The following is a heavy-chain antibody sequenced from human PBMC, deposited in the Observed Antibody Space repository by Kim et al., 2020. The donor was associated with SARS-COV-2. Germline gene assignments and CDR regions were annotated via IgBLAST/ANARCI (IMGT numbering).Heavy chain of an antibody. J-gene: IGHJ6*02. CDR2: IRSKANSYAT. V-gene: IGHV3-73*01. D-gene: IGHD3-10*01. CDR1: GFTFSGSA. Sequence: GGSLRLSCAASGFTFSGSAMHWVRQASGKGLEWVGRIRSKANSYATAYAASVKGRFTISRDDSKNTAYLQMNSLKTEDTAVYYCTTEVRGSNYYGMDVWGQGTTVTVSS. CDR3: TTEVRGSNYYGMDV.